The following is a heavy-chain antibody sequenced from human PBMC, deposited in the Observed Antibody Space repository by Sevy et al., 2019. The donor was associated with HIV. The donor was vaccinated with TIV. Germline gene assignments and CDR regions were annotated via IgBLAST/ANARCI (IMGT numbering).Heavy chain of an antibody. Sequence: SETLSLTCTVSGGSISSSSYYWGWIRQPPGKGLEWIGSIYYSGSTYYNPSLKSRVTISVDTSKNQFSLKLSSVTAADTAVYYCAGQNPLSWYYDSSGYFNYWGQGTLVTVSS. CDR2: IYYSGST. CDR3: AGQNPLSWYYDSSGYFNY. V-gene: IGHV4-39*01. CDR1: GGSISSSSYY. D-gene: IGHD3-22*01. J-gene: IGHJ4*02.